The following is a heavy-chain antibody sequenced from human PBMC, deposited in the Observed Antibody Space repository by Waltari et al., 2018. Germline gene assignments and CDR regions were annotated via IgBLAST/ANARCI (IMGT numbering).Heavy chain of an antibody. J-gene: IGHJ3*02. D-gene: IGHD3-10*01. CDR2: FYYSGST. V-gene: IGHV4-39*01. CDR3: ARPRGGCLCDGFDI. CDR1: GASISSSNYY. Sequence: QLQLQESGPGLVKPSETLSLTCTVSGASISSSNYYWGWIRQPPGKGLEWIGSFYYSGSTHYKPYLKGRVTISVDTSKSQFSLKLSSVTAADTALYYCARPRGGCLCDGFDIWGQGTMVTVSS.